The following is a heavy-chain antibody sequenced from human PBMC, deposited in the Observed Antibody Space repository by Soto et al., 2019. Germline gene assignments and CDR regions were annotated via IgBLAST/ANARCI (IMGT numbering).Heavy chain of an antibody. V-gene: IGHV4-61*01. Sequence: ETLSLTCTVSGGSVSSGSYYWSWIRQPPGKGLEWIGYIYYSGSTNYNPSLKSRVTMSIDTSKNQFSLNLSSVTAADAAVYYCARGGYCSGGSCPPWFDPWGQGTLVTVSS. CDR1: GGSVSSGSYY. CDR2: IYYSGST. J-gene: IGHJ5*02. CDR3: ARGGYCSGGSCPPWFDP. D-gene: IGHD2-15*01.